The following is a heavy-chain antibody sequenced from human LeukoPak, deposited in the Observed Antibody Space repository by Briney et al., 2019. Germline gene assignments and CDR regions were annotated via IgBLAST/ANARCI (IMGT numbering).Heavy chain of an antibody. CDR1: GYTFTSYY. D-gene: IGHD2-15*01. CDR3: AGTSSGGIDY. CDR2: INPSGGST. J-gene: IGHJ4*02. Sequence: GASVKVSCXASGYTFTSYYMHWVRLAPGQGLGWMGIINPSGGSTSYAQKFQDRVTMTRDTSTSTVYMELSSLRSEDTAVYYCAGTSSGGIDYWGQGTLVTVSS. V-gene: IGHV1-46*01.